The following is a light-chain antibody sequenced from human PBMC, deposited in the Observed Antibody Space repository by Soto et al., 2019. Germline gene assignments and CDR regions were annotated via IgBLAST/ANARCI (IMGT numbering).Light chain of an antibody. V-gene: IGLV2-23*01. J-gene: IGLJ3*02. CDR3: CSYAGSSNWV. Sequence: QSVLTQPGSVSGSLGQSITISCTGTSSDVGSYNIVSWYQQHPGKVPKLIIYEGSSRPSGVSNRFSGSKSGNTAALTISGLQAEDEADYYCCSYAGSSNWVFGGGTKVTVL. CDR2: EGS. CDR1: SSDVGSYNI.